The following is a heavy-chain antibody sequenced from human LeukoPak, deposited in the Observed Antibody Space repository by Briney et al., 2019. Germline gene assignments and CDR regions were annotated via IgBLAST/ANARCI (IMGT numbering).Heavy chain of an antibody. CDR3: ARHRAYSSSSPFDY. CDR2: IYYTGSS. Sequence: SETLSLTCSVSGGSISSLYWSWIRQPPGKGLEWIGYIYYTGSSNYNPSLTSGVTMFVDMSKNQFSLRLSSVTAADTAVYYCARHRAYSSSSPFDYWGQGTLVTVSS. V-gene: IGHV4-59*08. CDR1: GGSISSLY. J-gene: IGHJ4*02. D-gene: IGHD6-6*01.